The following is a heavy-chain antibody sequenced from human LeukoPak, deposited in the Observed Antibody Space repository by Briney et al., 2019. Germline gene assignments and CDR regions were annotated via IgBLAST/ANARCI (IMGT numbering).Heavy chain of an antibody. CDR3: ARDICGGDCYDNWFDP. Sequence: ASVKVSCKASGYIFTGYFIHWVRQAPGQGLEWMGRINTYSGGTNYAQKFQGRVTMTRDTSISTAYMELSRLRSDDTAVYYCARDICGGDCYDNWFDPWGQGTLVTVSS. CDR2: INTYSGGT. D-gene: IGHD2-21*02. CDR1: GYIFTGYF. V-gene: IGHV1-2*06. J-gene: IGHJ5*02.